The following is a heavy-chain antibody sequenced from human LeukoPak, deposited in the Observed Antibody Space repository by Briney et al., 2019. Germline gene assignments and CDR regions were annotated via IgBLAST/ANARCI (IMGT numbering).Heavy chain of an antibody. CDR3: ARGWAMVRGVIGY. J-gene: IGHJ4*02. CDR1: GFTFSSYS. D-gene: IGHD3-10*01. V-gene: IGHV3-21*01. Sequence: GGSLRLSCAASGFTFSSYSMNWVRQAPAKGLVEVSSISSSSSYIYYADSVKGRFTIPRDNAKNSLYLQMNSLRAEDTAVYYCARGWAMVRGVIGYWGQGTLVTVSS. CDR2: ISSSSSYI.